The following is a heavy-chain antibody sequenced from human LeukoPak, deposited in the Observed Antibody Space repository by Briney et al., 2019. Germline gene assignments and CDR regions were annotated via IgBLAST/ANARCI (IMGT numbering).Heavy chain of an antibody. J-gene: IGHJ6*03. Sequence: GASVKVSCKAPGYTFSGFYIHWVRQAPGQGLEWMGWINPNSGGTNYAQKFQGRVTMTRDTSISTAYMELSRLRSDDTAVYYCARASDFWSGYYNDNYYYYMDVWGKGTTVTVSS. V-gene: IGHV1-2*02. CDR1: GYTFSGFY. CDR2: INPNSGGT. D-gene: IGHD3-3*01. CDR3: ARASDFWSGYYNDNYYYYMDV.